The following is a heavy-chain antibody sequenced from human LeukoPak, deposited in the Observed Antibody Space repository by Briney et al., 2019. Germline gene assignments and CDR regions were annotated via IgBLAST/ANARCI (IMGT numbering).Heavy chain of an antibody. D-gene: IGHD3-22*01. V-gene: IGHV4-59*01. CDR1: GGSFSGYY. J-gene: IGHJ6*02. CDR2: TYYSGST. Sequence: SETLSLTCAVYGGSFSGYYWSWIRQPPGKGLEWIGYTYYSGSTNYNPSLKSRVTISVDTSKNQFSLKLSSVTAADTAVYYCARNYYYDPPGYYGMDVWGQGTTVTVSS. CDR3: ARNYYYDPPGYYGMDV.